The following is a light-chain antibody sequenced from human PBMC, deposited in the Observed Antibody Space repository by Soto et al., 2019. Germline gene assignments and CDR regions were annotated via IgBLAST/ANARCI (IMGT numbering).Light chain of an antibody. V-gene: IGLV2-8*01. CDR1: SSDVGGYNY. CDR3: SSYAGSNTVV. J-gene: IGLJ2*01. Sequence: QSVLTQPPSASGSPGQSVTISCTGTSSDVGGYNYVSWYQQHPGKAPKLMIYEVSKRPSGVPDRFSGSKSGNTASLTVSGLQAEDEADYYCSSYAGSNTVVFGVGTKVTVL. CDR2: EVS.